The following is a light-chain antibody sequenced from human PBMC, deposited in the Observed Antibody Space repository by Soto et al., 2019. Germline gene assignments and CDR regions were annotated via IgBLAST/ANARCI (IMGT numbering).Light chain of an antibody. CDR2: DAS. CDR3: QQYDNLPIT. V-gene: IGKV1-33*01. J-gene: IGKJ5*01. CDR1: QDIRNY. Sequence: DIQMTQSPSSLSAYVGDRVTITCQASQDIRNYLNWYQQKPGKAPKVLIYDASSLETGVSSRSSGSGSGTDFTFTISSLQPEDVATYYCQQYDNLPITFGQGTRLEIK.